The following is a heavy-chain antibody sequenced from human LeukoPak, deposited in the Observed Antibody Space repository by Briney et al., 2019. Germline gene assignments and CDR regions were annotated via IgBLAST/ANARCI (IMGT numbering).Heavy chain of an antibody. D-gene: IGHD2-2*01. CDR1: GFTFSSYG. J-gene: IGHJ6*04. V-gene: IGHV3-33*01. CDR2: IWYDGSNK. Sequence: GGSLRLSCAASGFTFSSYGMNWVRQAPGKGLEWVAVIWYDGSNKYYADSVKGRFTISRDNSKNTLYLQMNSLRAEDTAVYYCARVSAAAGNGMDVWGKGTTVTVSS. CDR3: ARVSAAAGNGMDV.